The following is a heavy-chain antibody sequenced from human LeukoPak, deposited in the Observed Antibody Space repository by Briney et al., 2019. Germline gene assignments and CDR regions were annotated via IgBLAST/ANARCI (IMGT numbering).Heavy chain of an antibody. V-gene: IGHV3-48*03. CDR1: GFTFSSYE. Sequence: PGGSLRLSCAASGFTFSSYEMNWVRQAPGKGLEWVSYISSSGSTIYYADAVKGRLTISRDNAKNSLYLQMNSLRAEDTAVYYCARDLGFQDDYWGQGTLVTVSS. J-gene: IGHJ4*02. CDR2: ISSSGSTI. CDR3: ARDLGFQDDY. D-gene: IGHD2-15*01.